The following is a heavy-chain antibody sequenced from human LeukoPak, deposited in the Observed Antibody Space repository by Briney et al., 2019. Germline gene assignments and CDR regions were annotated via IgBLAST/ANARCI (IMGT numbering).Heavy chain of an antibody. CDR2: IYPNSGDT. J-gene: IGHJ3*02. D-gene: IGHD1-26*01. CDR3: VRSGSDAFDI. CDR1: GYTFTCYY. V-gene: IGHV1-2*02. Sequence: ASVKVSCKASGYTFTCYYMHWVRQAPAQGLECMGWIYPNSGDTKYAQKFQGRVTMTRDTSISTVFMEVSRLTSDDTAVYYCVRSGSDAFDIWGQGTMVTVSS.